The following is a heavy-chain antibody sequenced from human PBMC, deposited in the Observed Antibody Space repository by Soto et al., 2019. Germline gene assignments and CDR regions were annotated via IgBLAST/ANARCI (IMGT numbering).Heavy chain of an antibody. V-gene: IGHV1-18*01. CDR2: ISAYNGNT. D-gene: IGHD3-22*01. CDR3: ARGSIVVVNTSDPAFLDY. Sequence: ASVKVSCKASGYTFTSYGISWVRQAPGQGLEWMGWISAYNGNTNYAQKLQGRVTMTTDTSTSTAYMELRSLRSDDTAVYYCARGSIVVVNTSDPAFLDYWGQGTLVTV. J-gene: IGHJ4*02. CDR1: GYTFTSYG.